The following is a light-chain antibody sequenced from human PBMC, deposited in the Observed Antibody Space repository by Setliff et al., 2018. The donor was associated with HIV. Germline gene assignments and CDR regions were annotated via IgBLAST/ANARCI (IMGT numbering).Light chain of an antibody. J-gene: IGLJ3*02. CDR3: QSADSSGGWV. CDR2: KDT. V-gene: IGLV3-25*03. CDR1: ALPDQY. Sequence: SYELAQSSSVSVSPGQTARITCSADALPDQYAYWYQQKPGQAPILIIYKDTERPLGIPERFSASTSGTIVTLIIRGVQPEDEADYYCQSADSSGGWVFGGGTKVTVL.